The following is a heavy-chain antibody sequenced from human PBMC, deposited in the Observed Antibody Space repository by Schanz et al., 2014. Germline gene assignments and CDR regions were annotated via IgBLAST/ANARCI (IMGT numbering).Heavy chain of an antibody. CDR3: VRQLLWFGESGVDT. Sequence: QLQLQESGPGLVKPSETLSLTCTVSGGSIRRSTYYWGWIRPPPGKGLEWVASIYNSGSAYYGPSHKSRCPISVETSKTQFSLRLTSVTASDTAVYYCVRQLLWFGESGVDTWGQGTLVVVSS. V-gene: IGHV4-39*01. D-gene: IGHD3-10*01. J-gene: IGHJ5*02. CDR2: IYNSGSA. CDR1: GGSIRRSTYY.